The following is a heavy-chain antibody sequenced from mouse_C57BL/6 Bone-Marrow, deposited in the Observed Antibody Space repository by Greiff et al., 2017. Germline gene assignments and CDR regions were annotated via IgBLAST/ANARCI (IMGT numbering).Heavy chain of an antibody. D-gene: IGHD5-1*01. CDR3: ARRGRSTPFAY. CDR2: ISDGGSYT. CDR1: GFTFSSYA. Sequence: EVQLVESGGGLVKPGGSLKLSCAASGFTFSSYAMSWVRQTPEKRLEWVATISDGGSYTYYPDNVKGRFTISRDNAKNNLYLQMSHLKSEDTAMYYCARRGRSTPFAYWGQGTLVTVSA. V-gene: IGHV5-4*01. J-gene: IGHJ3*01.